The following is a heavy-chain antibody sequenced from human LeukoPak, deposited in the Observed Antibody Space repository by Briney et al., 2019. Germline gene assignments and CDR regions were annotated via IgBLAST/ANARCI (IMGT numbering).Heavy chain of an antibody. D-gene: IGHD3-22*01. CDR3: ARVRLNYDSRGLRYYFDY. CDR2: ISGSGGNK. V-gene: IGHV3-23*01. Sequence: GGSLRLSCAASGFTFTNYGVSWVRQAPGKGLGWVSVISGSGGNKNYGDAVKGRFTISRDDSNDTLYLQMNSLRAEDTAVYYCARVRLNYDSRGLRYYFDYWGHGSLVTVSS. J-gene: IGHJ4*01. CDR1: GFTFTNYG.